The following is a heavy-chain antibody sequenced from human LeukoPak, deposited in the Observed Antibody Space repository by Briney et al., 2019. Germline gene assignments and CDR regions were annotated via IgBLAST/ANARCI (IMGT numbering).Heavy chain of an antibody. Sequence: GGSLRLSCAASEFSVGSNYMTWVRQAPGKGLEWVSLIYSGGSTYYADSVKGRFTISRDNTKNTLYLQMNSLRAEDTAVYYCVRRNFRYMVRGVHPFDYWGQGTLVTVSS. CDR2: IYSGGST. J-gene: IGHJ4*02. D-gene: IGHD3-10*01. CDR1: EFSVGSNY. V-gene: IGHV3-66*01. CDR3: VRRNFRYMVRGVHPFDY.